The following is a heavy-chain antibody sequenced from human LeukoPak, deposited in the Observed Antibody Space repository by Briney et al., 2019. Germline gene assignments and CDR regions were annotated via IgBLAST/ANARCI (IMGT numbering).Heavy chain of an antibody. Sequence: GRSLRLSCAASGFIFSRYVMHWVRQAPGKGLEWGAFIRYDGSNKYYADSVKGRFTISRDNSKNTLSLQMNSLIPEDTAVYYCAKVNPKVREISHYHYYYYMDVWGKGTTVTISS. CDR2: IRYDGSNK. V-gene: IGHV3-30*02. D-gene: IGHD3-10*01. CDR1: GFIFSRYV. CDR3: AKVNPKVREISHYHYYYYMDV. J-gene: IGHJ6*03.